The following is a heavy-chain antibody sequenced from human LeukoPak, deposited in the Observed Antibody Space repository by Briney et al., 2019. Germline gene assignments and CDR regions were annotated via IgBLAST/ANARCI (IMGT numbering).Heavy chain of an antibody. J-gene: IGHJ4*02. CDR2: INPNSGVT. D-gene: IGHD6-13*01. Sequence: GASVKVSCKASGYTFTDYYMHWVRQAPGQGLEWTGWINPNSGVTKDAQKFQGRVTMTRDTSISTAYMELSGLRSDDTAVYYCARSSGSWDNDYWGQGTLVTVSS. CDR3: ARSSGSWDNDY. CDR1: GYTFTDYY. V-gene: IGHV1-2*02.